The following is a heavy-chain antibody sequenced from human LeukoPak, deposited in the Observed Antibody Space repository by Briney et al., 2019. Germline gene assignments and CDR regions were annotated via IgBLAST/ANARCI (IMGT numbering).Heavy chain of an antibody. V-gene: IGHV5-51*01. CDR3: ARRSGSGWTQYYFDY. D-gene: IGHD6-19*01. Sequence: GESLKISCKGSGYIFTSYWIGWVRQMPGKGLEWMGIIYPGDSDTRYSPSFQGQVTISADKSISTAYLQWSSLKASDTAMYYCARRSGSGWTQYYFDYWGQGTLVTVSS. J-gene: IGHJ4*02. CDR2: IYPGDSDT. CDR1: GYIFTSYW.